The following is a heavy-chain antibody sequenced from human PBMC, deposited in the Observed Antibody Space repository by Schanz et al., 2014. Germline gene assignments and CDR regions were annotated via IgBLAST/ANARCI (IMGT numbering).Heavy chain of an antibody. Sequence: EVQLLESGGGLIQPGGSLRLSCAASGFTFTNYAMSWVRQAPGKGLEWVSYVSRSTPDIYYADSVKGRFTISRDNAKNSLFLQMNSLRPEDTAVYYCARGRVLESWGQGTLVTVSS. J-gene: IGHJ5*02. CDR2: VSRSTPDI. CDR1: GFTFTNYA. V-gene: IGHV3-48*04. CDR3: ARGRVLES. D-gene: IGHD1-1*01.